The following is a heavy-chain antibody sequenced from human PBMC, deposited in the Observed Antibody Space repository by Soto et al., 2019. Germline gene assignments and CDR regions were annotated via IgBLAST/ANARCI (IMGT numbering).Heavy chain of an antibody. V-gene: IGHV1-69*04. CDR2: IIPILGIA. CDR1: GGTFSSYT. CDR3: ARDPLEPAAILFRSAY. Sequence: SVKVSCKASGGTFSSYTISWVRQAPGQGLEWMGRIIPILGIANYAQKFQGRVTITADKSTSTAYMELSSLRSEDTAVYYCARDPLEPAAILFRSAYWGQGTLVTVSS. J-gene: IGHJ4*02. D-gene: IGHD2-2*01.